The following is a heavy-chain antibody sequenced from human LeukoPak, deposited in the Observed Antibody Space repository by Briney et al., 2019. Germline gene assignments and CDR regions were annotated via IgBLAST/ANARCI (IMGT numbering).Heavy chain of an antibody. CDR3: ARVTGDTAMVDAFDI. CDR1: GYSFTSHW. J-gene: IGHJ3*02. Sequence: GQSLTIARQGSGYSFTSHWIGWERQIPGPGLEHMKIIYPGDSDTRYSPSFQGQVTISADKSISTAYLQWGSLKASDTAMYYWARVTGDTAMVDAFDIWRQGTMETVSS. CDR2: IYPGDSDT. V-gene: IGHV5-51*03. D-gene: IGHD5-18*01.